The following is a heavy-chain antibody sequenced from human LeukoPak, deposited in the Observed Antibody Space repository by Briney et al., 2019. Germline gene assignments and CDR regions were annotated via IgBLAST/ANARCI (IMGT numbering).Heavy chain of an antibody. D-gene: IGHD3-10*01. V-gene: IGHV3-11*01. CDR2: ISSSGSTI. J-gene: IGHJ4*02. CDR3: ASDRGTMVRGVITRYFDY. CDR1: GFTFSDYY. Sequence: GGSLRLSCAASGFTFSDYYMSWIRQAPGKGLEWVSYISSSGSTIYYADSVKGRFTISRDNAKNSLYLQMNSLRAEDTAVYYCASDRGTMVRGVITRYFDYWGQGTLVTVSS.